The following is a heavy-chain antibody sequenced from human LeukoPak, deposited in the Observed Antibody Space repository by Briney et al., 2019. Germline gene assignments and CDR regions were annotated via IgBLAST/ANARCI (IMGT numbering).Heavy chain of an antibody. D-gene: IGHD4-17*01. CDR1: GFTFSSYW. Sequence: PGGSLRLSCAASGFTFSSYWMHWVRQTPGKGLVWVSRINGAGSSISYADFVKGRVTISRDNAKNTLYLQMNNLRAEDTAVYYCARGGDYKNDYWGQGTLVTVSS. V-gene: IGHV3-74*01. CDR3: ARGGDYKNDY. CDR2: INGAGSSI. J-gene: IGHJ4*02.